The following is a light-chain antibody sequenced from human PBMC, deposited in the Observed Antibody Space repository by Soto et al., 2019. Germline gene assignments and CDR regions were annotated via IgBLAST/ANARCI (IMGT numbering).Light chain of an antibody. Sequence: EIQLTPSPSFLSASVGDRGTIPCRASQGISSYLGWYQQKPGKAPKLLIYAASTLQSGVPSRFSGSGSGTEFTLTISSLQPEDFATYYCQQLNSYPLTFGGGTKVEIK. CDR3: QQLNSYPLT. CDR1: QGISSY. J-gene: IGKJ4*01. V-gene: IGKV1-9*01. CDR2: AAS.